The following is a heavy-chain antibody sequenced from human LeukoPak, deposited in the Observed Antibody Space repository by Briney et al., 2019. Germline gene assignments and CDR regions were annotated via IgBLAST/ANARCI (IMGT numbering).Heavy chain of an antibody. CDR3: ARGDGGSFDY. J-gene: IGHJ4*02. CDR1: GFTFSSYN. D-gene: IGHD2-21*02. Sequence: GGSLRLSCAASGFTFSSYNMNWVRQAQGKGLEWVSSISGSSSYIFYADSVKGRFTISRDNAKNSLYLQMNSLRAEDTAVYYCARGDGGSFDYWGQGTLVTVSS. CDR2: ISGSSSYI. V-gene: IGHV3-21*01.